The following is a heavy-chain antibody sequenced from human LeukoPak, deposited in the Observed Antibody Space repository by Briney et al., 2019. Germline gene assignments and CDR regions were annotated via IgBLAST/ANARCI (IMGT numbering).Heavy chain of an antibody. CDR2: MSPNSGDT. J-gene: IGHJ4*02. Sequence: ASVKVSCKASGYTFTSYDFNWVRQATGQRPEWMGWMSPNSGDTGYAQKFQDRVTMTRNTSISIAYMELSSLRSDDTAVYYCARGPPNWGYDYWGPGTLVTVSS. CDR1: GYTFTSYD. CDR3: ARGPPNWGYDY. D-gene: IGHD7-27*01. V-gene: IGHV1-8*01.